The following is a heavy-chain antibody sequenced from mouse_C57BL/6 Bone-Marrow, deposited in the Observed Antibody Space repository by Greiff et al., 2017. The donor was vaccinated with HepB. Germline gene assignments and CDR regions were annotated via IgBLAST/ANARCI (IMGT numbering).Heavy chain of an antibody. CDR1: GYTFTSYW. V-gene: IGHV1-55*01. CDR3: ARDSTSTVVAPGFAY. J-gene: IGHJ3*01. Sequence: QVQLQQPGAELVKPGASVKMSCKASGYTFTSYWITWVKQRPGQGLEWIGDIYPGSGSTNYKEKFKSKATLTVDTSSSTAYMQLSSLTSEDSAVYYCARDSTSTVVAPGFAYWGQGTLVTVSA. D-gene: IGHD1-1*01. CDR2: IYPGSGST.